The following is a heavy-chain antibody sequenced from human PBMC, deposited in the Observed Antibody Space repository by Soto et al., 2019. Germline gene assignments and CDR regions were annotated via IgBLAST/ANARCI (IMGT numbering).Heavy chain of an antibody. CDR1: GGSISTRSSY. Sequence: SETLSLTCTVSGGSISTRSSYWGWIRQPPGKGLEWIGSIYYIGNTYYNPSLRSRVAISIDSSKTRFSLTLNSVTTADTAVYYCGAKAYVAKGYHFETWGQGIMVTVSS. V-gene: IGHV4-39*02. D-gene: IGHD1-1*01. CDR3: GAKAYVAKGYHFET. J-gene: IGHJ4*02. CDR2: IYYIGNT.